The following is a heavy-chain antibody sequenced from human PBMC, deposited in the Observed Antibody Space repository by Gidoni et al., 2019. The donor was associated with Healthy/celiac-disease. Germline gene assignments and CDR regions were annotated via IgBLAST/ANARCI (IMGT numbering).Heavy chain of an antibody. V-gene: IGHV1-8*01. D-gene: IGHD3-10*01. CDR1: GYTFTSYD. CDR2: LNPNSGNT. CDR3: ERGTLYRGVPFGY. J-gene: IGHJ4*02. Sequence: QVQLVQSGAEVTQPGASVKVSCTSSGYTFTSYDLNWVRQATGQGLEWMGWLNPNSGNTGYAQKFQGRVTMTRNNSISTAYMELSSLRSEDTAVYYCERGTLYRGVPFGYWGQGTLVTVSS.